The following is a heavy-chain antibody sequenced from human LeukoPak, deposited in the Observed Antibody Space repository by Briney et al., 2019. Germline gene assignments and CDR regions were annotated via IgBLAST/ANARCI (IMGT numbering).Heavy chain of an antibody. D-gene: IGHD3-3*01. J-gene: IGHJ5*02. CDR2: ISAYNGNT. Sequence: GASVKVSCKASGYTFTGYYMHWVRQAPGQGLEWMGWISAYNGNTNYAQKLQGRVTMTTDTSTSTAYMELRSLRSDDTAVYYCARDGRPRLTYYDFWSGYYTFWFDPWGQGTLVTVSS. CDR3: ARDGRPRLTYYDFWSGYYTFWFDP. V-gene: IGHV1-18*04. CDR1: GYTFTGYY.